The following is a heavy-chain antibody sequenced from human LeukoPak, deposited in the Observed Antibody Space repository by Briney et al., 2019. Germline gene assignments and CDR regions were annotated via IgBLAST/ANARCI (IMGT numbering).Heavy chain of an antibody. CDR3: ARDILSYDSSGYYYFDY. Sequence: ASVKVSCKASGYTFTSYAIVWVRQAPGQGLEWMGWISAYNGNTNYAQKLQGRVTMTTDTSTSTAYMELRSLRSDDTAVYYCARDILSYDSSGYYYFDYWGQGTLVTVSS. V-gene: IGHV1-18*01. CDR1: GYTFTSYA. J-gene: IGHJ4*02. CDR2: ISAYNGNT. D-gene: IGHD3-22*01.